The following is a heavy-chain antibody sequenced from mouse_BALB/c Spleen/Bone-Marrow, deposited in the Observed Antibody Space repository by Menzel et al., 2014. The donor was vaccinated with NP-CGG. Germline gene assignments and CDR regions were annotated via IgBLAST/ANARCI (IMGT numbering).Heavy chain of an antibody. CDR1: GFNIKDTY. CDR2: IDPANGNT. CDR3: ANDWFAY. D-gene: IGHD2-3*01. V-gene: IGHV14-3*02. J-gene: IGHJ3*01. Sequence: EVQLQQSGAELVKPGASVKLSCTASGFNIKDTYMHWVKQRPEQGLEWIGRIDPANGNTKYDPKFQGKVTITADTSSNTAHLHLSSLTSEDTAVYYCANDWFAYWGQGTLVTVSA.